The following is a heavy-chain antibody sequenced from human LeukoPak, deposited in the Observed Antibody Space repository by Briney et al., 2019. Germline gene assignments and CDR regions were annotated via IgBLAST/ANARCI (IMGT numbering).Heavy chain of an antibody. V-gene: IGHV3-11*04. D-gene: IGHD2-15*01. Sequence: GGSLRLSCAASGFTFSDYYMSWIRQAPGKGLEWVSYISGSGSTIYYADSVKGRFTISRDNAKNSLYLQMNSLRAEDTAVYYCARVIRYCSGGSCYTLDAFDIWGQGTMVTVSS. CDR1: GFTFSDYY. J-gene: IGHJ3*02. CDR2: ISGSGSTI. CDR3: ARVIRYCSGGSCYTLDAFDI.